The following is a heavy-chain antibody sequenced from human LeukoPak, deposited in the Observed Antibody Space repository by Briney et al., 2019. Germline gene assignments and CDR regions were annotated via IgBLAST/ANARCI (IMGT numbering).Heavy chain of an antibody. CDR1: GGTFSSYA. CDR3: ARSPYGDYDFDY. CDR2: IIPIFGTA. D-gene: IGHD4-17*01. Sequence: SVKVSCKASGGTFSSYAISWVRQAPGQGLEWMGGIIPIFGTANYAQKFQGRVTITTDESTSTAYMELSSLRSEDTAVYYCARSPYGDYDFDYWGQGTLVTVSS. J-gene: IGHJ4*02. V-gene: IGHV1-69*05.